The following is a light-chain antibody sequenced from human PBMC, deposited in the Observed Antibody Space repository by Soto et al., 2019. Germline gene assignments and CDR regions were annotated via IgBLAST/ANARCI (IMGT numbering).Light chain of an antibody. V-gene: IGKV3-11*01. Sequence: IVLTQSPATLSSSPGESATLSCRASQTVNSRLAWYQHKNGQAPRLLIYHTSNRATGIPARFSGSGYGTDFNLTISSLEPEDFAVYYCHQRQSWPRTFGQGTKVDIK. J-gene: IGKJ1*01. CDR3: HQRQSWPRT. CDR2: HTS. CDR1: QTVNSR.